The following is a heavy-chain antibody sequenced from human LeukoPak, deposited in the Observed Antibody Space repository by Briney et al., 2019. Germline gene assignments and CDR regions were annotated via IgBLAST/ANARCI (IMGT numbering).Heavy chain of an antibody. V-gene: IGHV3-23*01. D-gene: IGHD6-19*01. CDR3: ARDPIAVAGTGAFDI. J-gene: IGHJ3*02. CDR2: ISGSGGST. Sequence: PGGSLRLSCAASGFTFSTYGMTWVRQAPGKGLEWVSSISGSGGSTYYADSVKGRVTVSRDNSKNTLYLQMNSLRAEDTAVYYCARDPIAVAGTGAFDIWGQGTMVTVSS. CDR1: GFTFSTYG.